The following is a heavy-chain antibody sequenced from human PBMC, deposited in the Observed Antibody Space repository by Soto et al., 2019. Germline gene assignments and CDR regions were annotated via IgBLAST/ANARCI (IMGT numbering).Heavy chain of an antibody. CDR3: ARGHRDGCRSGSLDS. CDR2: IYNSGST. V-gene: IGHV4-59*01. CDR1: GGYIIVYC. D-gene: IGHD1-26*01. J-gene: IGHJ4*02. Sequence: ASVTMSVTCTVAGGYIIVYCWSWIRKPPGKGLEWVGYIYNSGSTNYNPSLKSRVTISVDTSKNQFSLKLSSVTSADTAVYYCARGHRDGCRSGSLDSWGRGTLVTVS.